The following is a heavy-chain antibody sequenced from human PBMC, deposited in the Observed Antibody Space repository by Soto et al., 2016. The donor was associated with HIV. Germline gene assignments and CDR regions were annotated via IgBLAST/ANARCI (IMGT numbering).Heavy chain of an antibody. CDR3: AKDLHDYSANDY. CDR2: IAHSGNSA. CDR1: GFSFRSCA. D-gene: IGHD3-16*01. J-gene: IGHJ4*02. Sequence: EVQLLESGGGLVQPGGSLTVSCAASGFSFRSCAMNWFRQAPGKGLEWVSGIAHSGNSAHYADSVKGRFTISRDNSRNTLSLQMNTLRAEDTAIYFCAKDLHDYSANDYWGLGNPGPPSPQ. V-gene: IGHV3-23*01.